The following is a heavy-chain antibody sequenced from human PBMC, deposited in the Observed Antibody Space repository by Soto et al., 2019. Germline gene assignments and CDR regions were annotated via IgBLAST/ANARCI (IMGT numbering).Heavy chain of an antibody. D-gene: IGHD1-7*01. Sequence: ASVKVSCKASGYSFTSFAMHWVRQAPGQRLEWMGWINAGNGNTRYSQKFQGRVTVTRDTSASTAYMELSSLRSEDTAVYFCASSSWAGTIFYYGMDVWGQ. J-gene: IGHJ6*02. CDR3: ASSSWAGTIFYYGMDV. CDR2: INAGNGNT. CDR1: GYSFTSFA. V-gene: IGHV1-3*01.